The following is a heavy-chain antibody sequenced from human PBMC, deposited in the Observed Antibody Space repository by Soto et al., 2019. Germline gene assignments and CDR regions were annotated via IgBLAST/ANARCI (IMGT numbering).Heavy chain of an antibody. J-gene: IGHJ6*02. D-gene: IGHD2-15*01. Sequence: PSETLSLTYTVSGGSISSSSYFWGWIRQPPGKGLEWIGSIYYSGTTYYNPSLKSRFTISVDTSKNQFSLKLSSVTAADTAVYYCARHLTYCSAGSCYSDFPYYGMDVWGQGTTVTVSS. CDR1: GGSISSSSYF. CDR3: ARHLTYCSAGSCYSDFPYYGMDV. CDR2: IYYSGTT. V-gene: IGHV4-39*01.